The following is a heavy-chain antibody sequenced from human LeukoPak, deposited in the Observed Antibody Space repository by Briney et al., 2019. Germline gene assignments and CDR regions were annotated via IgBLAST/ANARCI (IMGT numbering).Heavy chain of an antibody. J-gene: IGHJ6*02. CDR3: AKALEDGMDV. V-gene: IGHV3-23*01. CDR1: RFTFSSYT. CDR2: ISGSGDST. Sequence: AGGSLRLSCAASRFTFSSYTMSWVRQAPGKGLEWVSDISGSGDSTCYADSVQGRFTISRDNSKNTLYLQMNSLRAEDTAVYYCAKALEDGMDVWGQGTTVTVSS.